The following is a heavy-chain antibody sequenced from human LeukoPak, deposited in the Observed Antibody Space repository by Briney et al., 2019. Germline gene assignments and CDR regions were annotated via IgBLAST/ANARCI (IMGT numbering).Heavy chain of an antibody. Sequence: GGSLRLSCGASGFTFSSYWMSWVRQAPGKGLEWVANIKQDGSEKYYVDSVKGRFTISRDNAKNSLYLQMNSLRAEDTAVYYCASNLITWGQGTLVTVSS. CDR2: IKQDGSEK. D-gene: IGHD3-22*01. CDR3: ASNLIT. CDR1: GFTFSSYW. J-gene: IGHJ4*02. V-gene: IGHV3-7*01.